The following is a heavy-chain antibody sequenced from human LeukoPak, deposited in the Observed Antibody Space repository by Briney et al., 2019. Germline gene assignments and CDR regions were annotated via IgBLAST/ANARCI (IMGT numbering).Heavy chain of an antibody. CDR1: GGTFSSYA. CDR2: IIPIFGTA. J-gene: IGHJ4*02. V-gene: IGHV1-69*13. Sequence: SVNVSCKASGGTFSSYAISWVRQAPGQGLEWMGGIIPIFGTANYAQKFQGRVTITADESTSTAYMELSSLRSEDTAVYYCARVTVGAKNLDYWGQGTLVTVSS. CDR3: ARVTVGAKNLDY. D-gene: IGHD1-26*01.